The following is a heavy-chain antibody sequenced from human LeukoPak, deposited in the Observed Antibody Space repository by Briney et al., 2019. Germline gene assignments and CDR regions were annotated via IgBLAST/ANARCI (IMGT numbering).Heavy chain of an antibody. J-gene: IGHJ4*02. CDR1: GYTFTSYD. CDR2: MNPNSGNT. D-gene: IGHD6-6*01. Sequence: ASVKVSCKASGYTFTSYDINWVRQATGQGLEWMGWMNPNSGNTGYAQKFQGRVTMTRNTSISTAYMELSSLRSEDTAVYYCARERGIAACRPLDYWGQGTLVTVSS. V-gene: IGHV1-8*01. CDR3: ARERGIAACRPLDY.